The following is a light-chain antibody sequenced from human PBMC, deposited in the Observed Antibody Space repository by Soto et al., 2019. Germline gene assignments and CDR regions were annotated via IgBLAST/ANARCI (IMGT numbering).Light chain of an antibody. CDR2: KAS. CDR1: QSISSW. V-gene: IGKV1-5*03. CDR3: QQYNSYPWT. J-gene: IGKJ1*01. Sequence: DIQMTQSPSTLSASVGDRVTITCRASQSISSWLAWYQQKPGKAPKVLIYKASSLESGVPSRFSGSGSGTEFTLTISSPQPDDFATYYCQQYNSYPWTFGQGTKVEIK.